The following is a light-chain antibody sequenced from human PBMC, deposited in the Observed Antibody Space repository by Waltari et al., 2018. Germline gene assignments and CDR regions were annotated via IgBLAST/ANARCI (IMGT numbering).Light chain of an antibody. CDR1: QCLFYSSNNKNY. Sequence: IVLTQSPDSLAVSLGERATINCRSSQCLFYSSNNKNYLAWYQKKPGQPPKMLIYWASTRESGVPDRFSGSGFGTDFSLTISNLQAEDVAVYYCHQYYSDPPTTFGQGTKVEIK. CDR2: WAS. V-gene: IGKV4-1*01. J-gene: IGKJ1*01. CDR3: HQYYSDPPTT.